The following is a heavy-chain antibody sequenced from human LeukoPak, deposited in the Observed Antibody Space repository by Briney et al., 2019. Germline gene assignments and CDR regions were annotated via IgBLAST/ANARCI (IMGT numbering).Heavy chain of an antibody. CDR2: FDPEDGET. D-gene: IGHD6-19*01. V-gene: IGHV1-24*01. Sequence: ASVKVSCKVSGYTLTELSMHWVRQVPGKGLEWMGGFDPEDGETIYAQKFQGRVTMTEDTSTDTAYMELSSLRSEDTAVYYCATERYSSGWYDYWGQGTLVTVSS. CDR3: ATERYSSGWYDY. CDR1: GYTLTELS. J-gene: IGHJ4*02.